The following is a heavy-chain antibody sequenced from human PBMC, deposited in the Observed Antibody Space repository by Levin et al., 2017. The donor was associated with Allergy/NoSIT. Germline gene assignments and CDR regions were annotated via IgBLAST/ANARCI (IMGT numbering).Heavy chain of an antibody. CDR3: ARVSGSAWLNYFDY. CDR1: GFTFSSYS. CDR2: ISSSSSTI. J-gene: IGHJ4*02. D-gene: IGHD6-19*01. Sequence: GESLKISCAASGFTFSSYSMNWVRQAPGKGLEWVSYISSSSSTIYYADSVKGRFTISRDNAKNSLYLQMNSLRAEDTAVYYCARVSGSAWLNYFDYWGQGTLVTVSS. V-gene: IGHV3-48*01.